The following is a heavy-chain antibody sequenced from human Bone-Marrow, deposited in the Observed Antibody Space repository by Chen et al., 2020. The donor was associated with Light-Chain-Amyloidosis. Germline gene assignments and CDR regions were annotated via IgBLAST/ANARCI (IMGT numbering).Heavy chain of an antibody. J-gene: IGHJ4*02. CDR1: GYTFPNYW. CDR2: NYPDDSDA. CDR3: ARRRDGYNFDY. D-gene: IGHD5-12*01. V-gene: IGHV5-51*01. Sequence: EVQLEQSGPEVKKPGESLKISCKGSGYTFPNYWIGWVRQMPGKGLGWMGVNYPDDSDARYSPSFEGQVTISADKSITTAYLQWRSLKASDTAMYYCARRRDGYNFDYWGQGTLVTVSS.